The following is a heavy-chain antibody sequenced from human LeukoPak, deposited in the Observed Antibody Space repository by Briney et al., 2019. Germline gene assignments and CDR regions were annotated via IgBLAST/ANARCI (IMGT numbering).Heavy chain of an antibody. CDR3: ARHKGRRFGELSLGY. Sequence: SGTLSLTCAVSGGSISSGGYYWSWIRQPPGKGLEWIGYIYHSGSTYYNPSLKSRVTISVDRSKNQFSLKLSSVTAADTAVYYCARHKGRRFGELSLGYWGQGTLVTVSS. CDR1: GGSISSGGYY. J-gene: IGHJ4*02. CDR2: IYHSGST. V-gene: IGHV4-30-2*01. D-gene: IGHD3-10*01.